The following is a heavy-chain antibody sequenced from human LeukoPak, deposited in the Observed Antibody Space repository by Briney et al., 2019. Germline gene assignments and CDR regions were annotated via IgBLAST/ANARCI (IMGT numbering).Heavy chain of an antibody. V-gene: IGHV4-30-2*01. CDR1: GGSISCGGYS. D-gene: IGHD3-10*01. CDR2: IYHSGST. J-gene: IGHJ4*02. Sequence: PSQTLSLTCAVSGGSISCGGYSWSWIRQPPGKGLEWIGYIYHSGSTYYNPSLKSRVTISVDRSKNQFSLKLSSVTAADTAVYYCARNYYGSGSYVFDYWGQGTLVTVSS. CDR3: ARNYYGSGSYVFDY.